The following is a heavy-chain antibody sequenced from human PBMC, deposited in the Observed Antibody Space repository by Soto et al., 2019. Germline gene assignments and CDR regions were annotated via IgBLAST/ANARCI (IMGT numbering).Heavy chain of an antibody. Sequence: QVVLLQSGAEVKEPGSSVRVSCQVSGSTFNNFAFSWVRQAPGHGPEWMGGIVVDSNTAEYSQRFQDRVTITADTSTDTLYMELGSLTFEATAVYYCARAIKRCEVNYYFDFWGQGTLVTVSS. CDR2: IVVDSNTA. V-gene: IGHV1-69*06. D-gene: IGHD5-12*01. CDR3: ARAIKRCEVNYYFDF. CDR1: GSTFNNFA. J-gene: IGHJ4*02.